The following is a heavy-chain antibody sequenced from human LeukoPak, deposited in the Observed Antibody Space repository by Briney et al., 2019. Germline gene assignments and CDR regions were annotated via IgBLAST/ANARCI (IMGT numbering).Heavy chain of an antibody. J-gene: IGHJ4*02. CDR2: ISQSGDAK. Sequence: GGSLRLSCAASGFMFDTYAMNWVRQAPGKGLEWVSYISQSGDAKYYAGSVKGRFTISRDNARNSLYLQMNSLRAEDTAIYYCTTQDLVVVPAASHYFDYWGQGILIIVSA. V-gene: IGHV3-48*03. CDR1: GFMFDTYA. CDR3: TTQDLVVVPAASHYFDY. D-gene: IGHD2-15*01.